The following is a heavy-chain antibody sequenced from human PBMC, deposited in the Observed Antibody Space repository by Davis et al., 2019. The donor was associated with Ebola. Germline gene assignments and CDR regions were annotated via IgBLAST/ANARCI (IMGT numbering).Heavy chain of an antibody. J-gene: IGHJ5*02. V-gene: IGHV1-46*01. CDR2: INPNDGRT. Sequence: ASVKVSCKASGYTFTNYYMHWVRQAPGQGLEWMGMINPNDGRTIYAQNFQGRVTITADDSTSTSYMELSSLRSEDTAVYYCARDWVAHWFDPWGQGTLVTVSS. CDR3: ARDWVAHWFDP. CDR1: GYTFTNYY. D-gene: IGHD2-15*01.